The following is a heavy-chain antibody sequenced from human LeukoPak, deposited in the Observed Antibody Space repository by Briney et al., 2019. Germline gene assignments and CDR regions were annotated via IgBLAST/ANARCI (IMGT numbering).Heavy chain of an antibody. CDR2: ISDSGGNT. V-gene: IGHV3-23*01. CDR1: GFTFSSYA. J-gene: IGHJ4*02. Sequence: GGSLRLSCAASGFTFSSYAMSWVRQAPGKGLEWVSVISDSGGNTYYADSVKGRFTISRDNSKNTLYLQMNSLRAEDTAVYYCARDRGYCTNGVCYDFDYWGQGTLVTVSS. CDR3: ARDRGYCTNGVCYDFDY. D-gene: IGHD2-8*01.